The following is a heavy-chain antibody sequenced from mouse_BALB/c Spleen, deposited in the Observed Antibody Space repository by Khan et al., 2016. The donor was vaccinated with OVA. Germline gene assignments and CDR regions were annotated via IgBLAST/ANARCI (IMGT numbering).Heavy chain of an antibody. CDR2: IDPAIGNI. Sequence: EVQLQESGTELVKPGASVKLSCTGSGFNIEDTYIHWVKQRPEQGLEWIGRIDPAIGNIKYDPKFQGMATVTADTSSNTAYLQLGSLTSEDTAVYYCVSTLYYDHAGYYFAFWGQGTTLTVSS. D-gene: IGHD2-4*01. V-gene: IGHV14-3*02. J-gene: IGHJ2*01. CDR3: VSTLYYDHAGYYFAF. CDR1: GFNIEDTY.